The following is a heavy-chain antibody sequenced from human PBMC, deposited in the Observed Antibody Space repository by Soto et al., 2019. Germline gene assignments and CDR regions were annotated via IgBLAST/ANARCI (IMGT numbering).Heavy chain of an antibody. V-gene: IGHV3-33*01. D-gene: IGHD4-17*01. J-gene: IGHJ4*02. Sequence: QVQLVESGGGVVQPGRSLRLSCAASGFTFSSYGMHWVRQAPGKGLEWVAVIWYDGSNKYYADSVKGRFTISRDNSKNTLYLQMNSPRAEDTAVYYCAREFTVTTAFDYWGQGTLVTVSS. CDR3: AREFTVTTAFDY. CDR1: GFTFSSYG. CDR2: IWYDGSNK.